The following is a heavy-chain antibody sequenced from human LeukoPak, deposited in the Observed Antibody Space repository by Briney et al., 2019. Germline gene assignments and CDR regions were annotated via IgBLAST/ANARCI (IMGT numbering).Heavy chain of an antibody. J-gene: IGHJ5*02. V-gene: IGHV3-23*01. CDR3: AKASYSSGWYGWFDP. CDR1: GFTFSSYA. CDR2: ISVSGGST. Sequence: GGSLRLSCAASGFTFSSYAMSWVRQAPGKGLEWVSAISVSGGSTYYADSVKGRFTISRDNSKNTLYLQMNSLRAEDTAVYYCAKASYSSGWYGWFDPWGQGTLVTVSS. D-gene: IGHD6-19*01.